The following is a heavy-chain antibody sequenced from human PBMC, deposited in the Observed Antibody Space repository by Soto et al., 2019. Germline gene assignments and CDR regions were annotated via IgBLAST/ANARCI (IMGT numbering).Heavy chain of an antibody. Sequence: GGSLRLSCAASGFTFSDYYMSWIRQAPGKGLEWVSYISSSGSTIYYADSVKGRFTISRDNAKNSLYLQMNSLRAEDTAVYCCARDMLITMVRGVIIPDYGMDVWGQGTTVTVSS. V-gene: IGHV3-11*01. CDR2: ISSSGSTI. J-gene: IGHJ6*02. CDR3: ARDMLITMVRGVIIPDYGMDV. CDR1: GFTFSDYY. D-gene: IGHD3-10*01.